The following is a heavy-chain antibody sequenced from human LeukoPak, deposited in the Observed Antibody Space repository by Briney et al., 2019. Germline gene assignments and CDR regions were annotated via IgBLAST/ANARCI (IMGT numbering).Heavy chain of an antibody. CDR1: GYTFTGYY. CDR3: AREAGNRGVPGDTAMTKSRATRHWYFDL. D-gene: IGHD5-18*01. Sequence: ASVKVSCKASGYTFTGYYMHWVRQAPGQGLEWMGWINPNSGGTNYAQKFQGRVTMTRDTSISTAYMELSRLRSDDTAVYYCAREAGNRGVPGDTAMTKSRATRHWYFDLWGRGTLVTVSS. J-gene: IGHJ2*01. CDR2: INPNSGGT. V-gene: IGHV1-2*02.